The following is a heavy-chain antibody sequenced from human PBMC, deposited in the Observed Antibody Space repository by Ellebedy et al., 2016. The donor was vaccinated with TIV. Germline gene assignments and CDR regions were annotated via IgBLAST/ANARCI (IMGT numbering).Heavy chain of an antibody. Sequence: GESLKISXAASGFTFSSYWMSWVRQAPGKGLEWVSFISGSSSYIYYADSVKGRFTISRDNAKNSLYLQMNSLRAEDTAVYSCARDFYPHGMDVWGQGTTVTVSS. V-gene: IGHV3-21*01. CDR3: ARDFYPHGMDV. CDR2: ISGSSSYI. CDR1: GFTFSSYW. J-gene: IGHJ6*02.